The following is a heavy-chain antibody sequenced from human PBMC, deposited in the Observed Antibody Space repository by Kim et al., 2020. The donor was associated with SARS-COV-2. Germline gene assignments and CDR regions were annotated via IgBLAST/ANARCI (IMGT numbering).Heavy chain of an antibody. CDR3: ARGNSYDY. CDR2: IYQSGDT. CDR1: GGSVNSYY. V-gene: IGHV4-59*02. J-gene: IGHJ4*02. Sequence: SETLSLTCTVSGGSVNSYYWNWIRQLPGKGLEYIGYIYQSGDTNYNPSLKSRVTMSIDTSKNQFSLKRSAVTAADTAVYYCARGNSYDYWGQGIVVTVSS. D-gene: IGHD1-1*01.